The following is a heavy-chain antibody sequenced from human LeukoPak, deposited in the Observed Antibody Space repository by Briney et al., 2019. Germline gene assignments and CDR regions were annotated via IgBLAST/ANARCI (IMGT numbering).Heavy chain of an antibody. CDR2: INPNSGGT. Sequence: GASVKVSCKASGYTFTGYYMHWVRQAPGQGLEWMGWINPNSGGTNYAQKFQGWVTMTRDTSISTAYMELSRLRSDDTAVYYCARGDYGDHHYYYYGMDVWGQGTTVTVSS. J-gene: IGHJ6*02. CDR3: ARGDYGDHHYYYYGMDV. CDR1: GYTFTGYY. D-gene: IGHD4-17*01. V-gene: IGHV1-2*04.